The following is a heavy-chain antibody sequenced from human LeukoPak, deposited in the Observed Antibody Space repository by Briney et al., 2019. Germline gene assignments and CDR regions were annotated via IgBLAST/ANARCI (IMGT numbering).Heavy chain of an antibody. J-gene: IGHJ4*02. V-gene: IGHV3-30*02. CDR3: AKEPSPYPQTDY. Sequence: GGSLRLSCAASGFTFSSYGMHWVRQAPGKGLEWVAFIRYDGSNKYYADSVKGRFTISRDNSKNTLYLQMNSLRAEDMAVYYCAKEPSPYPQTDYWGQGTLVTVSS. CDR1: GFTFSSYG. CDR2: IRYDGSNK.